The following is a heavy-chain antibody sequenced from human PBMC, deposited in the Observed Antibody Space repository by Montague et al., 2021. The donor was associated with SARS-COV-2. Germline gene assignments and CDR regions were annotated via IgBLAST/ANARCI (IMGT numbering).Heavy chain of an antibody. CDR1: SGSIRSYY. V-gene: IGHV4-34*01. J-gene: IGHJ6*02. D-gene: IGHD3-10*01. Sequence: SETLSLTCAVSSGSIRSYYWSWIRQPPGKGLECIGEINNSGSTNYNPSLKSRVTISVDTSNKQFSLKVTSVTAADTAVYYCARLGAMTMVRESTKADFSSYSMAGWGQGTTVTVSS. CDR3: ARLGAMTMVRESTKADFSSYSMAG. CDR2: INNSGST.